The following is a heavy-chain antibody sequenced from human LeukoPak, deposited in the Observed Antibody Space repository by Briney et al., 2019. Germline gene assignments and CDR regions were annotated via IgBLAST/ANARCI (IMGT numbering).Heavy chain of an antibody. CDR1: GFTFSSYW. Sequence: GGSLRLSCAASGFTFSSYWMTWVRQAPGKGLEWVANIKQDGGESYYVDSVKGRFTISRENAKNSLYLQMNNLRAEDTAVYYCAKALALYSGSYYQYDYWGQGTLVTVSS. J-gene: IGHJ4*02. V-gene: IGHV3-7*03. D-gene: IGHD1-26*01. CDR3: AKALALYSGSYYQYDY. CDR2: IKQDGGES.